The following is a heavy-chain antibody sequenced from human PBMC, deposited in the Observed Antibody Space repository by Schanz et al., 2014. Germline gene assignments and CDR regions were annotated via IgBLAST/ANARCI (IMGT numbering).Heavy chain of an antibody. Sequence: EVQLLESGGGLVQPGGSLRLSCAASGFTFSSYAMSWVRQAPGKGLEWVSAISGSGGDTYYANSVKGRFTISRANSNNTLSPQMDSLRANAMAAAYCARASWRQSPGGMEVWGQGTTVIVSS. V-gene: IGHV3-23*01. J-gene: IGHJ6*02. CDR1: GFTFSSYA. D-gene: IGHD2-15*01. CDR3: ARASWRQSPGGMEV. CDR2: ISGSGGDT.